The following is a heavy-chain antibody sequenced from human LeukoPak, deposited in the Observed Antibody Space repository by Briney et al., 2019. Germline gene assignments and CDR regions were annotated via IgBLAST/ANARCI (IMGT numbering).Heavy chain of an antibody. CDR2: ISKDGSSK. J-gene: IGHJ4*02. CDR3: AKAAYCTSTSCHFSGYAQRPLDS. Sequence: GGSLRLSCVGSGFTFNTYGMHWVGQAPGKGLEWVAGISKDGSSKDYADSVKGRFTNSRDNSKNTMYLKMNSLRVEDTAVYYCAKAAYCTSTSCHFSGYAQRPLDSWGQGTLVTVSS. V-gene: IGHV3-30*18. CDR1: GFTFNTYG. D-gene: IGHD2-2*01.